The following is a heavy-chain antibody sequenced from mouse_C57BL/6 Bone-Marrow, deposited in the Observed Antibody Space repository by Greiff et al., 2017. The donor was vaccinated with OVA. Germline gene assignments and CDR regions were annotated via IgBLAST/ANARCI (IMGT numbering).Heavy chain of an antibody. J-gene: IGHJ2*01. D-gene: IGHD1-1*01. Sequence: EVQGVESGGGLVKPGGSLKLSCAASGFTFSSYAMSWVRQTPEKRLEWVATISDGGSYTYYQDNVKGRFTISRDNAKNNLYLQMSHLKSEDTAMYYCARERRDYYGSSYYFDYWGQGTTLTVSS. CDR1: GFTFSSYA. V-gene: IGHV5-4*01. CDR2: ISDGGSYT. CDR3: ARERRDYYGSSYYFDY.